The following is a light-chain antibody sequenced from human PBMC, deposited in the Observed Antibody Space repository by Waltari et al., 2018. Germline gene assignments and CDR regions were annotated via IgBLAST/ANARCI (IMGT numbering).Light chain of an antibody. CDR2: AAS. V-gene: IGKV1-NL1*01. CDR3: QQYYSKPLT. Sequence: EIQMTQSPSSLSASFGDRVTLTCRASQGIGNSLAWYQQKPGKAPKLLLYAASRLESGVPSRFSGSGSGTDYTLTIIGLQSEDVATYYCQQYYSKPLTFGGGTEVEIK. J-gene: IGKJ4*01. CDR1: QGIGNS.